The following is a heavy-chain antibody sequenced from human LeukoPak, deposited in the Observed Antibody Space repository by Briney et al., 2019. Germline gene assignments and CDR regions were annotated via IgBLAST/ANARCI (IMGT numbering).Heavy chain of an antibody. D-gene: IGHD3-10*01. CDR1: GYSIRSGYY. Sequence: SETLSLTCTVSGYSIRSGYYWGWIRQPPGKGLEWIGSMYSSGSTYYNPSLKSRVTISVDTSKNQFSLKLSSVTAADTAVYYCARARGGESVPLDFDYWGQGTLVTVSS. CDR2: MYSSGST. J-gene: IGHJ4*02. CDR3: ARARGGESVPLDFDY. V-gene: IGHV4-38-2*02.